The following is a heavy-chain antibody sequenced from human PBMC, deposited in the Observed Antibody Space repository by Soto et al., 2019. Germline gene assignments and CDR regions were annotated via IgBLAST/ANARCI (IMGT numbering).Heavy chain of an antibody. CDR3: AIDPPEFWPNNWFDA. CDR2: ITAHDGMT. Sequence: ASVKVSCKTSGYKFFTYCMYWVRQSSGQGLEMMGWITAHDGMTTYPDKIQGIVNLTTDTSADTAYMELRSRRSDDMAIYYCAIDPPEFWPNNWFDAWGQGTQVTVSS. D-gene: IGHD3-10*01. J-gene: IGHJ5*02. V-gene: IGHV1-18*03. CDR1: GYKFFTYC.